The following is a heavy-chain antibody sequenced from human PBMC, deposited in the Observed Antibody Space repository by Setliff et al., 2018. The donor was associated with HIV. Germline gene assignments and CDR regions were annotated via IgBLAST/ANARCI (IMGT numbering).Heavy chain of an antibody. CDR2: ISTNTGNP. D-gene: IGHD3-16*01. CDR1: GGTFSTYA. Sequence: ASVKVSCKASGGTFSTYAISWVRQAPGQGLEWMGWISTNTGNPTYAQGFTGRFVFSLDTSVTTAYLQIISLEAEDTAVYYCTRPGGNYDFDYWGQGTLVTVSS. CDR3: TRPGGNYDFDY. V-gene: IGHV7-4-1*02. J-gene: IGHJ4*02.